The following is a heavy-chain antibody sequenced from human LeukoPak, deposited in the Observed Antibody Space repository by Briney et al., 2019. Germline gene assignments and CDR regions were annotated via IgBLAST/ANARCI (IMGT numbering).Heavy chain of an antibody. Sequence: GASVKVSCKASGYTFTGYYMHWVRQAPGQGLEWMGWINPNSGGTNYAQKFQGRVTMTRDTSISTAYMELSRLRSDDTAVYYCARVSGYRSRKLAFDIWGQGTMVTVSS. J-gene: IGHJ3*02. CDR3: ARVSGYRSRKLAFDI. D-gene: IGHD5-18*01. CDR2: INPNSGGT. V-gene: IGHV1-2*02. CDR1: GYTFTGYY.